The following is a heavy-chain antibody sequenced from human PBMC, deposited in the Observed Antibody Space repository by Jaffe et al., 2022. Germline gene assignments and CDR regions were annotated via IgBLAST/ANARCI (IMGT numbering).Heavy chain of an antibody. Sequence: QVQLVQSGAEVKKPGASVKVSCKASGYTFTSYAMHWVRQAPGQRLEWMGWINAGNGNTKYSQKFQGRVTITRDTSASTAYMELSSLRSEDTAVYYCARDRGVTMVPTLSDAFDIWGQGTMVTVSS. CDR1: GYTFTSYA. V-gene: IGHV1-3*01. CDR2: INAGNGNT. J-gene: IGHJ3*02. D-gene: IGHD3-10*01. CDR3: ARDRGVTMVPTLSDAFDI.